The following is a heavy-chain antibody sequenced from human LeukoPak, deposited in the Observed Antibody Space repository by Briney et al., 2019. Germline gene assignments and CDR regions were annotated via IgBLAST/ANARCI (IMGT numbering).Heavy chain of an antibody. CDR2: ISGTGGAT. Sequence: PAGSLRLSCVASGFRFGNYAMSWIRQAPGNGPQWVSQISGTGGATWYAGFARDRFTISRDNSKKTLYLQMSGLRVEDTAMYYCVKDPRDTYGTNWFVSWGQGTLLIVSS. D-gene: IGHD2-21*01. V-gene: IGHV3-23*01. CDR3: VKDPRDTYGTNWFVS. J-gene: IGHJ5*01. CDR1: GFRFGNYA.